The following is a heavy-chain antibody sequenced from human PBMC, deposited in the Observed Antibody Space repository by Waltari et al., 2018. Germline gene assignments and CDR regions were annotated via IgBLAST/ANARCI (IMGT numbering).Heavy chain of an antibody. CDR3: AISNYTGGWFDP. J-gene: IGHJ5*02. CDR1: GYTFTDYY. CDR2: VDPADGET. Sequence: EVQLVQSGAEVKKPGATVKISCKVSGYTFTDYYMHWVQQAPGKGLEWMGLVDPADGETRYAEKCHGRVTITADTYTDTAYMELSSLRSEDTAVYYCAISNYTGGWFDPWGQGTLVTVSS. V-gene: IGHV1-69-2*01. D-gene: IGHD4-4*01.